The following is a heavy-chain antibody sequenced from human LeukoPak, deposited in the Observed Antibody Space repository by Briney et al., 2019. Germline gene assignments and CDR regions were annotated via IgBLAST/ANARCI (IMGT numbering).Heavy chain of an antibody. Sequence: SETLSLTCTVSGGSINSADYYWTWIRQHPGKGLDWIAYINYSGTTYYNPSLKSRITVSVDTSKNQFSLKLSSVTAVDTAVYYCAREGGAYSSSYYLDYLGQGTLVTVSS. V-gene: IGHV4-31*03. J-gene: IGHJ4*02. CDR2: INYSGTT. CDR3: AREGGAYSSSYYLDY. D-gene: IGHD6-13*01. CDR1: GGSINSADYY.